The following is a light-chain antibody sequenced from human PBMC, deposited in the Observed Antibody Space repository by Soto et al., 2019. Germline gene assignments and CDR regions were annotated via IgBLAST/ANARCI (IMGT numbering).Light chain of an antibody. Sequence: DIQMTQSPSTLSASVGDRVTTTCRASQSISSWLAWYQQKPGKAPKLLIYDASSLESRVPSRFSGSGSGTEFTLTISGLRPDDFATYYCQQYNTYSYTFGQGTKLEIK. J-gene: IGKJ2*01. V-gene: IGKV1-5*01. CDR3: QQYNTYSYT. CDR1: QSISSW. CDR2: DAS.